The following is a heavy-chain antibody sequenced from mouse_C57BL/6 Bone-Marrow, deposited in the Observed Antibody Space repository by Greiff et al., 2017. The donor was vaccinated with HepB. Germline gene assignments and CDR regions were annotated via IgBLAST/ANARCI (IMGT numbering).Heavy chain of an antibody. CDR2: ISDGGSYT. CDR1: GFTFSSYA. V-gene: IGHV5-4*01. Sequence: EVQRVESGGGLVKPGGSLKLSCAASGFTFSSYAMSWVRQTPEKRLEWVATISDGGSYTYYPANVKGRFTISRDNAKNNLYLQMRHLKSEDTAMYYWASLIYYDYDYYAMDYWGQGTSVTVSS. J-gene: IGHJ4*01. D-gene: IGHD2-4*01. CDR3: ASLIYYDYDYYAMDY.